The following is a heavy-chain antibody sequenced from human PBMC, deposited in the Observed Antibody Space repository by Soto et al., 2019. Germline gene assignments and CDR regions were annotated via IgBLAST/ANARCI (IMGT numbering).Heavy chain of an antibody. CDR3: SKGGLGVTKSLPFGS. CDR1: GFTFRDYA. D-gene: IGHD1-26*01. CDR2: ISGRGVST. Sequence: GGSLRLSCAASGFTFRDYAMSWVRQAPGKGLEWVSSISGRGVSTYYADSVKGRFTISRDNSQDTLYLQMNSLRADDTAVYYCSKGGLGVTKSLPFGSWGQGTPVTVSS. J-gene: IGHJ4*02. V-gene: IGHV3-23*01.